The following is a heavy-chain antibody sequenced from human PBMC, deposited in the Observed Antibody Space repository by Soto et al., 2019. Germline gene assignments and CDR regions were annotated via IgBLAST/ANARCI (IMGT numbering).Heavy chain of an antibody. CDR2: ISYDGSNK. CDR3: ARDQSVIVVVIKYYFDY. Sequence: GPLRLRGAAAGLSLSSYGMHWVRQAPGKGLEWVAVISYDGSNKYYADSVKGRFTISRDNSKNTLYLQMNTLRAEDTAVYYCARDQSVIVVVIKYYFDYWGRGTLVTVSA. V-gene: IGHV3-30-3*01. D-gene: IGHD3-22*01. J-gene: IGHJ4*02. CDR1: GLSLSSYG.